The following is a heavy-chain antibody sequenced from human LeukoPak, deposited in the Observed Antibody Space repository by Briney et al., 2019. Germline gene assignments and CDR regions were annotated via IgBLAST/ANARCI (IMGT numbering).Heavy chain of an antibody. V-gene: IGHV4-59*12. Sequence: SETLSLTCTVSGASLTDYYWTWVRQPPGKGLEWIGSIYYSGSTYYNPSLKSRVTISVDTSKNQFSLKLSSVTAADTAVYYCARETGGSLTFYYYYYYMDVWGKGTTVTVSS. CDR3: ARETGGSLTFYYYYYYMDV. CDR1: GASLTDYY. D-gene: IGHD1-14*01. CDR2: IYYSGST. J-gene: IGHJ6*03.